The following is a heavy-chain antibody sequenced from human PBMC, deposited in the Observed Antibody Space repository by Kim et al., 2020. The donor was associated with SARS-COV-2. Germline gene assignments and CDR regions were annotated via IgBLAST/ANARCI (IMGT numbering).Heavy chain of an antibody. CDR3: ARDLAFCGGDCANWFDP. J-gene: IGHJ5*02. CDR2: ISAYNGNT. Sequence: ASVKVSCKASGYTFTSYGISWVRQAPGQGLEWMGWISAYNGNTNYAQKLQGRVTMTTDTSTSTAYMELRSLRSDDSAVYYCARDLAFCGGDCANWFDPWGQGTLVSVSS. CDR1: GYTFTSYG. D-gene: IGHD2-21*02. V-gene: IGHV1-18*01.